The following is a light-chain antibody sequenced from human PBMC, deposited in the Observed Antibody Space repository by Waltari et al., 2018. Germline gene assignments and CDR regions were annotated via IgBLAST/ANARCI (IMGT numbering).Light chain of an antibody. J-gene: IGKJ3*01. V-gene: IGKV3-11*01. CDR1: ESVSNY. CDR2: DAS. Sequence: PPSRASESVSNYLAWYQQKPGQAPTLLLYDASTRATGIPARFSGSGSGTDFTLSISSLEPEDFAVYYCQLRYKWPPIFTFGPGTKVHIK. CDR3: QLRYKWPPIFT.